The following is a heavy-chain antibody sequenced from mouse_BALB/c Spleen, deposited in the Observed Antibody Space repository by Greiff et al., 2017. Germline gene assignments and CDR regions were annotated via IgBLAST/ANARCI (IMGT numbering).Heavy chain of an antibody. Sequence: QVQLQQSGAELVKPGASVKLSCKASGYTFTSYWMHWVKQRPGQGLEWIGEINPSNGRTNYNEKFKSKATLTVDKSSSTAYMQLSSLTSEDSAVYYCARGLLLYYYAMDYWGQGTSVTVSS. V-gene: IGHV1S81*02. J-gene: IGHJ4*01. CDR2: INPSNGRT. D-gene: IGHD2-3*01. CDR3: ARGLLLYYYAMDY. CDR1: GYTFTSYW.